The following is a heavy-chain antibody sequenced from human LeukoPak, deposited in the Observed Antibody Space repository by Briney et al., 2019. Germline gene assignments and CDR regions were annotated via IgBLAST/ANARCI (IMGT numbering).Heavy chain of an antibody. CDR3: ARADYGSGSYYMNY. D-gene: IGHD3-10*01. Sequence: SVKVSCKASGGTFSSYAISWVRQAPEQGLEWMGKLIPILGIANYAQKFQGRVTITADKSTSPAYTELSSLRSEDTAVYYCARADYGSGSYYMNYWGQGTLVTVSS. CDR1: GGTFSSYA. J-gene: IGHJ4*02. V-gene: IGHV1-69*04. CDR2: LIPILGIA.